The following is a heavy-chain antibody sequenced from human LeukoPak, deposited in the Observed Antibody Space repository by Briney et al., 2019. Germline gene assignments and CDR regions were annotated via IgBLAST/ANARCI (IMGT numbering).Heavy chain of an antibody. D-gene: IGHD6-19*01. J-gene: IGHJ4*02. V-gene: IGHV4-39*01. Sequence: PSETLSLTCTVSGGSISSSSYYWGWIRQPPGKGLEWIGSIYYSGSTYYNPSLKSRVTISVDTSKNQFSLKLSSVTAADTAVYYCARLFECQWLPQGYFDYWGQGTLVTVSS. CDR1: GGSISSSSYY. CDR3: ARLFECQWLPQGYFDY. CDR2: IYYSGST.